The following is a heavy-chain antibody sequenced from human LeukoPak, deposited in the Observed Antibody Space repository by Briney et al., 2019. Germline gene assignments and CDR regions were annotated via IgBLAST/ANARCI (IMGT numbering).Heavy chain of an antibody. CDR2: INHSGST. D-gene: IGHD2-2*02. J-gene: IGHJ5*02. Sequence: PSETLSLTCAVYGGSFSGYYWSWIRQPPGKGLEWIGEINHSGSTNYNPSLKSRVTISVDTSKNQFPLKLSSVTAADTAVYYCASGPGYCSSTSCNSRGWFDPWGQGTLVTVSS. CDR3: ASGPGYCSSTSCNSRGWFDP. V-gene: IGHV4-34*01. CDR1: GGSFSGYY.